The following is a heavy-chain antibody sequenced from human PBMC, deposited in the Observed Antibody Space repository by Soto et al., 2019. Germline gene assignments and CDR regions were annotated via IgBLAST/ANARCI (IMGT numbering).Heavy chain of an antibody. CDR2: ISGSGGST. CDR3: AKDELGIKGYYYGMDG. CDR1: GFTFSSYA. V-gene: IGHV3-23*01. Sequence: EVQLLESGGGLVQPGGSLRLSCAASGFTFSSYAMSWVRQAPGKGLEWVSAISGSGGSTYYADSVKGRFTISRDNSKNTLYLQMNSLRAEDTAVYYCAKDELGIKGYYYGMDGWGQGTTVTVSS. J-gene: IGHJ6*02. D-gene: IGHD7-27*01.